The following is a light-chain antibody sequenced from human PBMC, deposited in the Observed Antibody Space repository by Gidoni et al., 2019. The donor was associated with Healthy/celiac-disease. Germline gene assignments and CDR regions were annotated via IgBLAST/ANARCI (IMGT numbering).Light chain of an antibody. CDR2: DAS. CDR3: QQYDNLLT. V-gene: IGKV1-33*01. CDR1: QDISNY. Sequence: DIQMTQSPSSLSASVGDRVTITCQASQDISNYLNWYQQKPGKAPKLLIYDASNLETGVPSRFSGSGSGIDFTFTISSLQPEDIETYYCQQYDNLLTFGGGTKVEIK. J-gene: IGKJ4*01.